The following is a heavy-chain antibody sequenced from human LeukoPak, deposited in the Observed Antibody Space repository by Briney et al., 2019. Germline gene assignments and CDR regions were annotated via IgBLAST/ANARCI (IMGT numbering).Heavy chain of an antibody. V-gene: IGHV3-20*04. Sequence: PGGSLRLSCTASGFAFDEHGMSWVRQVPGKGLEWVAGINWSGGSTGYADPLRGRFTISRDNAKNSLYLQMDSLRAEDTALYYCARAPIASPFYFDYWGQGTLVTVSS. CDR1: GFAFDEHG. CDR2: INWSGGST. CDR3: ARAPIASPFYFDY. J-gene: IGHJ4*02. D-gene: IGHD2-15*01.